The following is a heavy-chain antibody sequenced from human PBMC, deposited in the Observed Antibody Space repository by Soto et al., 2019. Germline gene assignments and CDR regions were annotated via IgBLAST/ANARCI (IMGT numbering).Heavy chain of an antibody. J-gene: IGHJ4*02. CDR1: GYSITNHG. Sequence: QVRLAQSGGGVVQTGRSLTLSCAASGYSITNHGMHWVRQAPGKGLEWVALIWAHGTEQYYADSVKGRFTVSRDTSTNTVYLQMNSLRAEDTARYYCGKDIRSGSIDYWGQGTPVTVSS. CDR2: IWAHGTEQ. V-gene: IGHV3-33*06. CDR3: GKDIRSGSIDY. D-gene: IGHD1-1*01.